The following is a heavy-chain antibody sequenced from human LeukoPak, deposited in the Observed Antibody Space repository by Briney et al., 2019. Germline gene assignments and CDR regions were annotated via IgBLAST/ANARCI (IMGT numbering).Heavy chain of an antibody. CDR3: ARGGRGAAAGEDY. CDR2: IYYSGST. J-gene: IGHJ4*02. CDR1: GGSISSSSYY. Sequence: SETLSLTCTVSGGSISSSSYYWGWIRQPPGKGLEWIGYIYYSGSTNYNPSLKSRVTISVDTSKNQFSLKLTSVTAADTAVYYCARGGRGAAAGEDYWGQGTLVTVSS. D-gene: IGHD6-13*01. V-gene: IGHV4-61*05.